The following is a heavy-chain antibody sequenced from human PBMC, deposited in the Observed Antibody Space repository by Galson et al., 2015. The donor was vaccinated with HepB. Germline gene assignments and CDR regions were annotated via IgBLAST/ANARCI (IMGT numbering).Heavy chain of an antibody. D-gene: IGHD3-22*01. J-gene: IGHJ3*02. CDR1: GFTFSSYW. CDR3: ARGPRITMIAYAFDI. CDR2: INSDGSST. V-gene: IGHV3-74*01. Sequence: SLRLSCAASGFTFSSYWMHWVRQAPGKGLVWVSRINSDGSSTSYADSVKGRFTISRDNAKNTLYLQMNSLRAEDTAVYYCARGPRITMIAYAFDIWGQGTMVTVSS.